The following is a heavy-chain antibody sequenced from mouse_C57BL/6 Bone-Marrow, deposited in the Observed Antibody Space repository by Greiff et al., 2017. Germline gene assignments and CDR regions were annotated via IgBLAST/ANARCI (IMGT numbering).Heavy chain of an antibody. V-gene: IGHV1-55*01. CDR1: GYTFTSYW. CDR2: IYPGSGST. CDR3: SYYYGSSYGAMDY. D-gene: IGHD1-1*01. Sequence: QVQLQQPGAELVKPGASVKMSCKASGYTFTSYWITWVKQRPGQGLEWIGDIYPGSGSTNYNEKFKSKATLTVDTSSSTAYMQLSSLTSEDSAVYYCSYYYGSSYGAMDYWGQGTSVTVSS. J-gene: IGHJ4*01.